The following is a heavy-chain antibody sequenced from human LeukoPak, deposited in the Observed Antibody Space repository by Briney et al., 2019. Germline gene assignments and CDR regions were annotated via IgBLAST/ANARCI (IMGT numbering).Heavy chain of an antibody. V-gene: IGHV3-11*01. CDR3: ARVTPYYYGSGPECWFDP. CDR1: GFTFSDYY. D-gene: IGHD3-10*01. Sequence: GGSLRLSCAASGFTFSDYYMSWIRQAPGKGLEWVSYISSSGSTIYYADSVKGRFTISRDNAKNSLYLQMNSLRAEDTAVYYCARVTPYYYGSGPECWFDPWGQGTLVTVSS. J-gene: IGHJ5*02. CDR2: ISSSGSTI.